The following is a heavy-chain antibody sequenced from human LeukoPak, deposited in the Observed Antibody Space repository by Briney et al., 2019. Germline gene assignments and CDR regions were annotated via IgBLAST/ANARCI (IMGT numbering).Heavy chain of an antibody. CDR2: IYSGGST. J-gene: IGHJ4*02. CDR1: GFTFKTYS. Sequence: GGSLRLSCAASGFTFKTYSMNWVRQAPGKGLEWVSVIYSGGSTYYADSVKGRFTISRDNAKNSLYLQSLYLQMNSLRAEDTAVYYCARAHYSSFDYWGQGTLVTVSS. V-gene: IGHV3-66*01. D-gene: IGHD3-22*01. CDR3: ARAHYSSFDY.